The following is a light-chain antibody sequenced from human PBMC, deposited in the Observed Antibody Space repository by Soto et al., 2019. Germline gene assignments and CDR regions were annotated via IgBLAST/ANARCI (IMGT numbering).Light chain of an antibody. CDR1: SGDVGGYDY. J-gene: IGLJ2*01. Sequence: QSALTQPPSASESPGQSVTISCTGTSGDVGGYDYVSWYQHHPGRAPKLLIYEVTKRPSGVPGRFSGSKSGNTASLTVSGLLAEDEADYYCTSYAGTDPVGVVFGGGTQLTVL. CDR3: TSYAGTDPVGVV. V-gene: IGLV2-8*01. CDR2: EVT.